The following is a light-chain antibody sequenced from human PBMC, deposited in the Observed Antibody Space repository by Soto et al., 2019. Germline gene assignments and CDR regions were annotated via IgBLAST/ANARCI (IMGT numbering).Light chain of an antibody. J-gene: IGLJ3*02. Sequence: QSALTQPPSASGAPGQSVTISCTGTSRDVGGHDYVSWYQQHPGKAPKLMIYEVSKRPSGVPDRFSGSKSGNTASLTVSGLQAEDEADYYCSSYVTGKSLMFGGGTKLTVL. CDR3: SSYVTGKSLM. CDR2: EVS. CDR1: SRDVGGHDY. V-gene: IGLV2-8*01.